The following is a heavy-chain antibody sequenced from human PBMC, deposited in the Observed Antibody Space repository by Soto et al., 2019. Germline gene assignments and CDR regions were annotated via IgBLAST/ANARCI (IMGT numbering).Heavy chain of an antibody. CDR1: GYSFSSYW. Sequence: PGESLKISCKASGYSFSSYWIACVRQTPGKGLEWMGIIYAGDSDTRYSPSFQGQVTISADKSITTAYLQWSSLKASDTAMYYCARHRVAGGIDGFDIWGQGTMVTVSS. D-gene: IGHD6-19*01. V-gene: IGHV5-51*01. CDR3: ARHRVAGGIDGFDI. CDR2: IYAGDSDT. J-gene: IGHJ3*02.